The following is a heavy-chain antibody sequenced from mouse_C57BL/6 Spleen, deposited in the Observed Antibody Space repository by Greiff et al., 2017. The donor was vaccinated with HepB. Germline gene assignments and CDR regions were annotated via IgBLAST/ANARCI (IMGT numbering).Heavy chain of an antibody. D-gene: IGHD1-1*01. Sequence: EVKVVESGAELVRPGASVKLSCTASGFNIKDDYMHWVKQRPEQGLEWIGWIDPENGDTEYASKFQGKATITADTSSNTAYLQLSSLTSEDTAVYYCTTDYGSSPFSYWGQGTLVTVSA. J-gene: IGHJ3*01. CDR1: GFNIKDDY. CDR3: TTDYGSSPFSY. V-gene: IGHV14-4*01. CDR2: IDPENGDT.